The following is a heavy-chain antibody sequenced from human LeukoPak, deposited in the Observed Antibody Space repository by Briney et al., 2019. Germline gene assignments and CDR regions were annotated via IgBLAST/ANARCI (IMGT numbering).Heavy chain of an antibody. CDR2: ISYDGRNQ. D-gene: IGHD3-16*01. CDR1: GFTFSNYA. Sequence: GRSLILSCAASGFTFSNYAMHWVRQAPGKGLEWVAVISYDGRNQYYANSVKGRFTVSRDNSKSTLYLQMNSLRGEDTAVYNCARYGGFLDYWGQGTLVTVSS. J-gene: IGHJ4*02. V-gene: IGHV3-30*04. CDR3: ARYGGFLDY.